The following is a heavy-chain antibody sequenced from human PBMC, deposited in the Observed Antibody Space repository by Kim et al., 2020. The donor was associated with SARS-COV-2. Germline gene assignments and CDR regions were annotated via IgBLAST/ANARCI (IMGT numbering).Heavy chain of an antibody. Sequence: KYYDDSVNGHFTISRDNAKNALYLQMNSLRAEDTAGYYCARDGNYYGLDVWGQGTTVIVSS. J-gene: IGHJ6*02. CDR3: ARDGNYYGLDV. V-gene: IGHV3-7*01. D-gene: IGHD1-1*01. CDR2: K.